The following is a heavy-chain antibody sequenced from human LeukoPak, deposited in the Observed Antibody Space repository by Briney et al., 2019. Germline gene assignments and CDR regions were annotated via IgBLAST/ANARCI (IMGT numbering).Heavy chain of an antibody. CDR2: IYYSGST. CDR3: ARDLGSSWYN. Sequence: PSETLSLTCTVSGYSISSGYYWGWIRPPPGKGLEWIGSIYYSGSTYYNPSLKSRVTISVDTSKNQFSLKLSSVTAANTAVYYCARDLGSSWYNWGQGTLVTVSS. CDR1: GYSISSGYY. J-gene: IGHJ4*02. V-gene: IGHV4-38-2*02. D-gene: IGHD6-13*01.